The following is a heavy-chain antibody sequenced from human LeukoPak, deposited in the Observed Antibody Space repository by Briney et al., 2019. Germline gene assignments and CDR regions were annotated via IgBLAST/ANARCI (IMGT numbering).Heavy chain of an antibody. V-gene: IGHV4-61*02. D-gene: IGHD3-3*01. Sequence: SETLSLTCTVSGGSISSGSYYWSWIRQPAGKGLEWIGRIYTSGSTNYNPSLKSRVTISVNTSKNQSSLKLSSVTAADTAVYYCARTPSYYDFWSGYGGWGQGTMVTVSS. J-gene: IGHJ3*01. CDR2: IYTSGST. CDR1: GGSISSGSYY. CDR3: ARTPSYYDFWSGYGG.